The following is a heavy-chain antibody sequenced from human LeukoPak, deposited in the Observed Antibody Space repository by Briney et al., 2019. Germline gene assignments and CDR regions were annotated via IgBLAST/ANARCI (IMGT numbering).Heavy chain of an antibody. D-gene: IGHD3-10*01. CDR2: ISSSSSTI. J-gene: IGHJ4*02. CDR3: ARESLMVRGVIYY. CDR1: GFTFSSYS. V-gene: IGHV3-48*01. Sequence: GSLRLSCAASGFTFSSYSMNWVRQAPGKGLEWVSYISSSSSTIYYADSVKGRFTISRDNSKNSLYLQMNSLRAEDTAVYYCARESLMVRGVIYYWGQGTLVTVSS.